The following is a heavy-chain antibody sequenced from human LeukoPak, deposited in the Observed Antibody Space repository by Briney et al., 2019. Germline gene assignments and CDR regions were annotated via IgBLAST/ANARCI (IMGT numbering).Heavy chain of an antibody. CDR2: IYYSGIT. Sequence: SETLSLPCTVSDVHVSSGSYYWSWIRPPPGKGLEWIGYIYYSGITNYNPSLKSRVTISVDTSNNQFSLKLSSVTAADTAVYYCTRDLRKKIAAAGTSYYYYYGMDVWGQGTTVTVSS. CDR3: TRDLRKKIAAAGTSYYYYYGMDV. J-gene: IGHJ6*02. D-gene: IGHD6-13*01. CDR1: DVHVSSGSYY. V-gene: IGHV4-61*01.